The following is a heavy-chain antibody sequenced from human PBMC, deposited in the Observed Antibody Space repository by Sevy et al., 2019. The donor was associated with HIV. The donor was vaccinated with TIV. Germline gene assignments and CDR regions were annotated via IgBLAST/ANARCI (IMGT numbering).Heavy chain of an antibody. D-gene: IGHD3-3*01. CDR1: GYTFTSYG. CDR2: ISAYNGNT. Sequence: ASVKVSCKASGYTFTSYGISWVRQAPGQGLEWMGWISAYNGNTNYAQKLQGRVTMTTHTSTSTAYMELRSLRSDDTAVYYCARANTIFGVDDYYYMDVWGKGTTVTVSS. CDR3: ARANTIFGVDDYYYMDV. J-gene: IGHJ6*03. V-gene: IGHV1-18*04.